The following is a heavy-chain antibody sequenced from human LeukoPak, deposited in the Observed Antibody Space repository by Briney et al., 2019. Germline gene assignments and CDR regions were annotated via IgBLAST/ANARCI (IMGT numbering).Heavy chain of an antibody. V-gene: IGHV4-39*07. CDR2: IYYGGST. Sequence: PSETLSLTCTVSGGPINSGTYYWGWIRQPPGKGLEWIGNIYYGGSTFCNPSLKGRVTISVDTSKNQFSLKLTSVTAADTAVYYCARATRNWFDPWGQGTLVTVSS. CDR1: GGPINSGTYY. CDR3: ARATRNWFDP. J-gene: IGHJ5*02. D-gene: IGHD5-12*01.